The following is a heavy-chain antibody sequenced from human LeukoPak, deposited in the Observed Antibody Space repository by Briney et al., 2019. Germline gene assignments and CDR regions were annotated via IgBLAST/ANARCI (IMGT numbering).Heavy chain of an antibody. J-gene: IGHJ4*02. CDR1: EGSFSRHA. CDR3: ARGVIVAATHFDN. V-gene: IGHV1-69*05. CDR2: IIPLFGTT. Sequence: SVKVSCKASEGSFSRHAISWVRQAPGQGLEWMGEIIPLFGTTHYAQKFQGRVTITTDESTSTGYVELSSLRSEDTAVYYCARGVIVAATHFDNWGQGTLVTVSS. D-gene: IGHD1-26*01.